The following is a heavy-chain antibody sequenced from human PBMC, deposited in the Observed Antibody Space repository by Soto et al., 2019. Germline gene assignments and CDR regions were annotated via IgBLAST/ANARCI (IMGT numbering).Heavy chain of an antibody. J-gene: IGHJ5*02. D-gene: IGHD3-10*01. CDR1: GLSITDSEMG. Sequence: QVTLKESGPVLVKPTETLTLRCTVSGLSITDSEMGVSWIRQPPGQPLEWLAHINSSGDTSYRTFLKSTLAFTKDTSKRQIVLTMTKVDPPETATSYCARGSMAVAVRLRFDPWGQGIPVSVSS. CDR2: INSSGDT. CDR3: ARGSMAVAVRLRFDP. V-gene: IGHV2-26*01.